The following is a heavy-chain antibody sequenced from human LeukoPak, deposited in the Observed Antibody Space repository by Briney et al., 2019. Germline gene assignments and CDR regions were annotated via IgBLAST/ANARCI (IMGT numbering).Heavy chain of an antibody. D-gene: IGHD2-2*01. V-gene: IGHV4-59*01. CDR2: IYYSGST. J-gene: IGHJ5*02. Sequence: SETLSLTCTVSGVPISSYYWSWIRQPPGKGLEWIGYIYYSGSTNYNPSLKSRVTISVDTSKNQFSLKLSSVTAADTAVYYCARGVVPAARLLWFDPWGQGTLVTVSS. CDR1: GVPISSYY. CDR3: ARGVVPAARLLWFDP.